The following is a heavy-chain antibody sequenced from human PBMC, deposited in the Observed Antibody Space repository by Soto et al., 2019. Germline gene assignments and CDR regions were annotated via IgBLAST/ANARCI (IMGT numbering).Heavy chain of an antibody. V-gene: IGHV1-3*01. D-gene: IGHD3-3*01. CDR1: GYTLTSYS. CDR3: AREHDFWSHYAFDV. Sequence: ASVKVSCTDSGYTLTSYSIHWVRQAPGQRLEWMGWINAGNGNTKYSQKFQGRVTITRDTSASTAYMELSSLRSEDTAVYFCAREHDFWSHYAFDVWGQGTVVTVSS. CDR2: INAGNGNT. J-gene: IGHJ3*01.